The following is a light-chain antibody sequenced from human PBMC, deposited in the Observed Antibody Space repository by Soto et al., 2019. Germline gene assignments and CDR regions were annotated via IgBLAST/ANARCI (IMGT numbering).Light chain of an antibody. CDR1: QSISRN. J-gene: IGKJ2*01. CDR2: AAR. V-gene: IGKV1-39*01. CDR3: HQRHSTPYT. Sequence: DIQLTQSPSSLSPSVGDRITLSCRASQSISRNLNWYQQMPGKAPSLLIYAARDLQSGVPGRFSGSGSGTEFNLTISSLQPEALATYYCHQRHSTPYTFGQGTKLEI.